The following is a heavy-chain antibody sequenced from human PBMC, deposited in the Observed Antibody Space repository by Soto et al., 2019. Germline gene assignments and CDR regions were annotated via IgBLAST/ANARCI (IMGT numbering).Heavy chain of an antibody. CDR1: GAYVSDFS. V-gene: IGHV4-4*07. CDR2: ITVNCIT. J-gene: IGHJ6*02. CDR3: ARHNYYSNHYYYGMDV. Sequence: SETLSLTCTVSGAYVSDFSWSWIRQPAGKGLEWIGRITVNCITQYTPALRSRVTMSMDNPKHQFALMMTFGSAAHTAVYYCARHNYYSNHYYYGMDVWGQGATVTVSS. D-gene: IGHD4-4*01.